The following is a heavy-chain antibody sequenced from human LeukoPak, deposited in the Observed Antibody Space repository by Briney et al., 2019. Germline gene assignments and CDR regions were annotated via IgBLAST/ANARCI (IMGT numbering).Heavy chain of an antibody. CDR1: GGSISSSSYY. D-gene: IGHD3-9*01. J-gene: IGHJ4*02. CDR2: IYYSGST. CDR3: ARHGGGYDILTGYYRPGDFDH. V-gene: IGHV4-39*01. Sequence: SETLSLTCTVSGGSISSSSYYWGWIRQPPGKGLEWIGSIYYSGSTYYNPSLKSRVTISVDTSKNQFSLKLSSVTAADTAVYYCARHGGGYDILTGYYRPGDFDHWGQGTLVTVSS.